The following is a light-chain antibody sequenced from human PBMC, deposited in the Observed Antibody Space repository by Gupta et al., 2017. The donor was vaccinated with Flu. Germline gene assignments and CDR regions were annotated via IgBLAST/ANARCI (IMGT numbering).Light chain of an antibody. CDR1: QSIGTY. Sequence: ATLSLSPGERATLSCRASQSIGTYLAWYQQKPGQAPRLLIYDASNRATGIPARFSGSGSGTDFTLTISRREPEDFAVYYCQQRSTWPRLTFGGGTKVEIK. CDR2: DAS. J-gene: IGKJ4*01. V-gene: IGKV3-11*01. CDR3: QQRSTWPRLT.